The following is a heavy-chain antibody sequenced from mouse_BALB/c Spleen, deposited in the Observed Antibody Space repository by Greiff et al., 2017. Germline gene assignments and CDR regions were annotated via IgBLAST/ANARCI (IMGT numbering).Heavy chain of an antibody. J-gene: IGHJ4*01. CDR3: ARDWLDY. Sequence: EVQLVESGGGLVKPGGSLKLSCAASGFTFSSYAMSWVRQSPEKRLEWVAEISSGGSYTYYPDTVTGRFTISRDNAKNPLYLEMSSLRSEDTAMYYCARDWLDYWGQGTSVTVSS. V-gene: IGHV5-9-4*01. CDR1: GFTFSSYA. CDR2: ISSGGSYT.